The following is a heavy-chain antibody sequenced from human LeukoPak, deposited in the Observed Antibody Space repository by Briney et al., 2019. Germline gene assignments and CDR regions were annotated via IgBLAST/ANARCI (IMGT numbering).Heavy chain of an antibody. V-gene: IGHV3-21*01. CDR1: GFTFSSYS. J-gene: IGHJ5*02. CDR2: ISSSSSYI. CDR3: ARSSFQLHQNWFDP. Sequence: GGSLRLSWAASGFTFSSYSMNWVRQAPGKGREGVPSISSSSSYIYYADSVKGRFTISRDNAKNSLYLQMNSLRAEDTAVYYCARSSFQLHQNWFDPWGQGTLVTVSS. D-gene: IGHD2-2*01.